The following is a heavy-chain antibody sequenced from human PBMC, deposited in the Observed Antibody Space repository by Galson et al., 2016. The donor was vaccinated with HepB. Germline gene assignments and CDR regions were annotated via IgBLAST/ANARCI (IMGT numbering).Heavy chain of an antibody. Sequence: SVKVSCKALGYTFSSYYIHWVRQAPGQGLEWMGLINPSGGSTWYAQKFQGRLTMTRDTSTSTVYMELSSLRTEDTAVYYCAREEGYYDNSDYYYYYDMDVWGQGTTVTVSS. CDR1: GYTFSSYY. CDR3: AREEGYYDNSDYYYYYDMDV. D-gene: IGHD3-22*01. V-gene: IGHV1-46*01. CDR2: INPSGGST. J-gene: IGHJ6*02.